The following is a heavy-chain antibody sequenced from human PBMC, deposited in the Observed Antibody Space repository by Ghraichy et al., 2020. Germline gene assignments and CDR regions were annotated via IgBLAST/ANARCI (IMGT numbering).Heavy chain of an antibody. J-gene: IGHJ5*02. V-gene: IGHV4-61*01. CDR3: ARDLRGYVRPYNYFDP. CDR1: GGSVSSGTYY. D-gene: IGHD6-25*01. Sequence: GSLRLSCSVSGGSVSSGTYYWTWIRQPPGKALEWIGYIYTTGSTDYNPSLKSRLTVSLDTSKNQFSLKLRSVTAADTAVYFCARDLRGYVRPYNYFDPWGQGTLVTVSS. CDR2: IYTTGST.